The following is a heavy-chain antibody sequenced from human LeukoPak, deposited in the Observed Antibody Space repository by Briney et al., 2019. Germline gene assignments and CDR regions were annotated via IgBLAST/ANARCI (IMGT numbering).Heavy chain of an antibody. Sequence: GGSLRLSCAASGFTFSSYAMSWVRQAPGKGLEWVSAISGSGGSTYYADSVKGRFTISRDNAKNSLYLQMNSLRAEDTAVYYCARVSDPLFDYWGQGTLVTVSS. J-gene: IGHJ4*02. V-gene: IGHV3-23*01. CDR3: ARVSDPLFDY. CDR2: ISGSGGST. CDR1: GFTFSSYA.